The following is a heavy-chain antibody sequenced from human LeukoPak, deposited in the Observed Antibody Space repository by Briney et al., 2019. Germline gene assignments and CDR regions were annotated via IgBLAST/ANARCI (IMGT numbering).Heavy chain of an antibody. D-gene: IGHD3-22*01. V-gene: IGHV3-48*02. CDR2: ISGSSRTI. J-gene: IGHJ6*02. Sequence: GGSLRLSCAASGFTFSNYAMYWVRQAPGKGLEWVSYISGSSRTIYYADSVKGRFTISRDNAKNSLHLQINSLRDEDTAVYYCAIRGYYDTTYAYDYHAMDVWGQGTAVTVSS. CDR3: AIRGYYDTTYAYDYHAMDV. CDR1: GFTFSNYA.